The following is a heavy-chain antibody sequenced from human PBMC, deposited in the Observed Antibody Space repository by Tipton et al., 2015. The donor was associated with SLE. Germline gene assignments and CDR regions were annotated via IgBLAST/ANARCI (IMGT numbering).Heavy chain of an antibody. Sequence: TLSLTCAVYGGSFSDYFWTWIRQSPGKGLEWIGDVNHSGSTDYHPSLKSRVTMSVDTSKNQFSLKLTSVTAADTALYYCARCTIFGVVRGSVDSWGQGTLVTV. J-gene: IGHJ4*02. CDR1: GGSFSDYF. CDR3: ARCTIFGVVRGSVDS. CDR2: VNHSGST. D-gene: IGHD3-3*01. V-gene: IGHV4-34*01.